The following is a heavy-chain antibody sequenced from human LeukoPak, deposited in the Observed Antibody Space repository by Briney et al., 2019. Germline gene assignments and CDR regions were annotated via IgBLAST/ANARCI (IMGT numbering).Heavy chain of an antibody. CDR2: ISYDGSNQ. CDR1: GFTFSSYA. CDR3: ARDLGTNDVFEI. J-gene: IGHJ3*02. D-gene: IGHD7-27*01. V-gene: IGHV3-30*14. Sequence: SLRLSCAASGFTFSSYAMNWVRQAPGKGLEWVALISYDGSNQYYADSVNGRFTISRDNSKNTVFLQMNTLRAEDTAVYYCARDLGTNDVFEIWVQGTMLTVSS.